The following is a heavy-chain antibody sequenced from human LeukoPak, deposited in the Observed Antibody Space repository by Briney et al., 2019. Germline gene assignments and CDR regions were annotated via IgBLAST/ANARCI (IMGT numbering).Heavy chain of an antibody. J-gene: IGHJ4*02. V-gene: IGHV4-59*08. CDR1: GGSISSYY. D-gene: IGHD3-16*01. CDR2: IYYSGST. CDR3: ARGGGRHVEY. Sequence: ETLSLTCTVSGGSISSYYWSWIRQTPGKGLEWIGDIYYSGSTNYNPSLKSRVTISVDTSKNQFSLKLSSVTAADTAVYYCARGGGRHVEYWGQGVLVTVSS.